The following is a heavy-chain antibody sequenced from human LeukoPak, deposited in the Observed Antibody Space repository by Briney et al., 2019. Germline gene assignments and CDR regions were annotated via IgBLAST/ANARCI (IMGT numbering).Heavy chain of an antibody. J-gene: IGHJ4*02. Sequence: SETLSLTCTVSGGSISSYYWSWIRQPPGKGLEWIGFIYYSGSTNYNPSLKSRVTISVHTSKNQFSLKLSSVTAADTAVYYCASNTGTVFDYWGRGALVTVSS. V-gene: IGHV4-59*01. D-gene: IGHD7-27*01. CDR3: ASNTGTVFDY. CDR2: IYYSGST. CDR1: GGSISSYY.